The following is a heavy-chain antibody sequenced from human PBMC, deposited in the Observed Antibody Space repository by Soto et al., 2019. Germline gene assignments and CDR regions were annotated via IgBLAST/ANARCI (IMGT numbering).Heavy chain of an antibody. J-gene: IGHJ6*02. CDR2: MNPNSGNT. CDR1: GYTFTSYD. Sequence: QVQLVQSGAEVKKPGASVKVSCKASGYTFTSYDINWVRQATGQGLEWMGWMNPNSGNTGYAQKFQGRVNMTRNTSRSTAYMELSSLRSVDTAVYYCARERTGTTSMDVWGQGTTVTVSS. CDR3: ARERTGTTSMDV. V-gene: IGHV1-8*01. D-gene: IGHD1-1*01.